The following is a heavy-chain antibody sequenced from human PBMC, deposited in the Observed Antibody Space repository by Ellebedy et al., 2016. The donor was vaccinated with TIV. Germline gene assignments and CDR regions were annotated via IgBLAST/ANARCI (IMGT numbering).Heavy chain of an antibody. V-gene: IGHV5-51*01. Sequence: GGSLRLSCKGSGYSFTSYWIGWVRQLPGKGLEWMGIIYPGDSDTRYSTSFQGQATISANKSISTAYLQWSSLKASDTAMYYCARRDLGFDREYYFDYWGQGTLVTVSS. CDR1: GYSFTSYW. CDR3: ARRDLGFDREYYFDY. CDR2: IYPGDSDT. D-gene: IGHD3-10*01. J-gene: IGHJ4*02.